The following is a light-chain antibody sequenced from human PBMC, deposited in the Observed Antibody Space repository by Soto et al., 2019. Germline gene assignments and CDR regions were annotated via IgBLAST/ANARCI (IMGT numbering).Light chain of an antibody. CDR3: QQRSNWLT. CDR2: DAS. CDR1: QSVSSY. J-gene: IGKJ4*01. Sequence: EIVLTQSPATLSLSPGERATLSCRASQSVSSYLAWYQQKPGQAPRLLIYDASNRATGIPARCSGSGSGTAFTLTISSLEPEDFAVYYCQQRSNWLTFGGGTKVEIK. V-gene: IGKV3-11*01.